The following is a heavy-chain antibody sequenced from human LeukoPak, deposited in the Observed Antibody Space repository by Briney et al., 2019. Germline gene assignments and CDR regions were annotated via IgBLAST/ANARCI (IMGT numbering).Heavy chain of an antibody. V-gene: IGHV4-59*08. D-gene: IGHD3-22*01. CDR3: ARRVYYDSSGYRDY. J-gene: IGHJ4*02. Sequence: SETLSLTCTVSGGSISSYYWSWIRQPPGKGREWIGNIYYSGSTNYNPSLKSRVTISVDTSKNQFSLKLSSVTAADTAVYYCARRVYYDSSGYRDYWGQGTLVTVSS. CDR2: IYYSGST. CDR1: GGSISSYY.